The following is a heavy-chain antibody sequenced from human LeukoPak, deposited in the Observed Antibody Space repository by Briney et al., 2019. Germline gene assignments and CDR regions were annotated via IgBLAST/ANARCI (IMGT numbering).Heavy chain of an antibody. Sequence: SETLSLTCTVSGGSISGYYWGWIRQPPGKGLEWIGSIYYSGSTYYNPSLKSRVTISVDTSKNQFSLKLSSVTAADTAVYYCASILNQGSSPDYWGQGTLVTVSS. J-gene: IGHJ4*02. CDR1: GGSISGYY. D-gene: IGHD6-13*01. CDR3: ASILNQGSSPDY. V-gene: IGHV4-39*01. CDR2: IYYSGST.